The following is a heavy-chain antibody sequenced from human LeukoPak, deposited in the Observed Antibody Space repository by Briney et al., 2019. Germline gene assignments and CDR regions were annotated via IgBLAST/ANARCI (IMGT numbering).Heavy chain of an antibody. Sequence: SETLSLTCAVYGGSFSGYYWSWIRQPPGKGLEWIGEINHSGSTNYNPSLKSRVTISVDTSKNQFSLKLSSVTAADTAVYYCARPPPVGSSGYYFWGQGTLVTVSS. CDR2: INHSGST. J-gene: IGHJ4*02. V-gene: IGHV4-34*01. D-gene: IGHD3-22*01. CDR3: ARPPPVGSSGYYF. CDR1: GGSFSGYY.